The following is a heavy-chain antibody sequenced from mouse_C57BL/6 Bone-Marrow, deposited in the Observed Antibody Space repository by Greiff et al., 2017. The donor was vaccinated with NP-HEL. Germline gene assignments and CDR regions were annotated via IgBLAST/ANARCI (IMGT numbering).Heavy chain of an antibody. CDR1: GYTFTDYY. J-gene: IGHJ4*01. D-gene: IGHD3-1*01. V-gene: IGHV1-26*01. CDR2: INPNNGGT. Sequence: EVQLQQSGPELVKPGASVKISCKASGYTFTDYYMNWVKQSHGKSLEWIGDINPNNGGTSYNQKFKGKATLTVDKSSSTAYMELRSLTAEDSAVDYCARGAGHMDYGGQGTSVTVSS. CDR3: ARGAGHMDY.